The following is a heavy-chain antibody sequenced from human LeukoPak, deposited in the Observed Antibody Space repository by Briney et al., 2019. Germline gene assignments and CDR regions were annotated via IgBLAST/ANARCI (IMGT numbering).Heavy chain of an antibody. V-gene: IGHV1-2*02. J-gene: IGHJ6*02. Sequence: GASVKVSCKASGYTFTGYYMHWVRQAPGQGVEWMGWINPNSGGTNYAQKFQGRVTMTRDTSISTAYMELSRLRSDDTAVYYCVEDRCYYYGMDVWGQGTTVTVSS. CDR2: INPNSGGT. CDR1: GYTFTGYY. CDR3: VEDRCYYYGMDV.